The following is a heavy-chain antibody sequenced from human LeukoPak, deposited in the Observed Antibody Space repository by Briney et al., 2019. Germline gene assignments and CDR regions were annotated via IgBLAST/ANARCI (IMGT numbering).Heavy chain of an antibody. D-gene: IGHD6-19*01. J-gene: IGHJ4*02. V-gene: IGHV1-2*02. CDR1: GYTFNVYY. Sequence: ASVKVSCKSSGYTFNVYYMHWVRQAPGQGLEWMGWINPNNDDTKYGQKCQGRVTMTRDTSISTACMGLSRLRTDDTAIYYCARALDPRTAVAGSASGYWGQGNLVTVSS. CDR3: ARALDPRTAVAGSASGY. CDR2: INPNNDDT.